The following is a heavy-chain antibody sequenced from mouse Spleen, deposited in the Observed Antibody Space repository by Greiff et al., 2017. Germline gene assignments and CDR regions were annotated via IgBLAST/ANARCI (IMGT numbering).Heavy chain of an antibody. CDR1: GFTFSDYY. V-gene: IGHV5-16*01. D-gene: IGHD1-1*01. CDR2: INYDGSST. Sequence: EVKLVESEGGLVQPGSSMKLSCTASGFTFSDYYMAWVRQVPEKGLEWVANINYDGSSTYYLDSLKSRFIISRDNAKNILYLQMSSLKSEDTATYYCARDRDYGSSYHYFDYWGQGTTLTVSS. CDR3: ARDRDYGSSYHYFDY. J-gene: IGHJ2*01.